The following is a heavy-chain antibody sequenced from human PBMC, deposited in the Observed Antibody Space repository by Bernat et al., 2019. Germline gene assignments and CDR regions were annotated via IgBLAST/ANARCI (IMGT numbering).Heavy chain of an antibody. CDR3: ARDVSDYGDKWGFDY. Sequence: EVQLVESGGDLIQPGGSLRLSCAASGFTFSSYWMHWVRQAPGKGLVWVSRINSDGSTTTYADSVKGRFTISRDNAKNTLYLHMNSLRAEDTAVYYCARDVSDYGDKWGFDYWGQGTLVTVSS. D-gene: IGHD4-17*01. CDR1: GFTFSSYW. V-gene: IGHV3-74*01. CDR2: INSDGSTT. J-gene: IGHJ4*02.